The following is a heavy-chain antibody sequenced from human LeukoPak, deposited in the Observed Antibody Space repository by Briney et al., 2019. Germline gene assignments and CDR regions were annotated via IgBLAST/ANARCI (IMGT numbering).Heavy chain of an antibody. CDR2: INPSGGST. CDR3: ARSMATTPTGSTPDFDY. V-gene: IGHV1-46*01. J-gene: IGHJ4*02. D-gene: IGHD5-24*01. Sequence: ASVKVSCKASGYTFTSYYMHWVRQAPGQGLEWMGIINPSGGSTSYAQKFQGRVTMTRDTSTSTVYMELSSLRSEDTAVYYCARSMATTPTGSTPDFDYWGQGTLVTVSS. CDR1: GYTFTSYY.